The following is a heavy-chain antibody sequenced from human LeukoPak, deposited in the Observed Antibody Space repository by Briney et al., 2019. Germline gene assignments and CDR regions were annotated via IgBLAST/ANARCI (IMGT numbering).Heavy chain of an antibody. J-gene: IGHJ4*02. Sequence: GESLKISCEGSGYSFSSYWIGWVRQMPGKGLEWMGIIYPGDSDTRYSPSFQGQVTISADKSTSTAYLQWSSLKASDTAMYYCARLVVGEMRGFDYWGQGTLVTVSS. CDR3: ARLVVGEMRGFDY. CDR1: GYSFSSYW. D-gene: IGHD1-26*01. V-gene: IGHV5-51*01. CDR2: IYPGDSDT.